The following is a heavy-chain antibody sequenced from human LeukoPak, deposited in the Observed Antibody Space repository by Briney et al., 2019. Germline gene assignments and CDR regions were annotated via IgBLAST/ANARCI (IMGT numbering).Heavy chain of an antibody. V-gene: IGHV3-23*01. D-gene: IGHD5-18*01. Sequence: PGGSLRLSCAASGFTFSSYAMSWVRQAPGKGLEWVSAISGSGGSTYYADSVEGRFTISRDNSKNTLYLQMNGLRAEDTAVYYCAKSRGSRDTAMVTGVFDYWGQGTLVTVSS. CDR2: ISGSGGST. CDR3: AKSRGSRDTAMVTGVFDY. J-gene: IGHJ4*02. CDR1: GFTFSSYA.